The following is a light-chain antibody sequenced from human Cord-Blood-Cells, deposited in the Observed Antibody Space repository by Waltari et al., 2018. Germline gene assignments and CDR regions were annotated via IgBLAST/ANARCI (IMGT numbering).Light chain of an antibody. CDR1: SSDVGSYNR. V-gene: IGLV2-18*02. J-gene: IGLJ2*01. CDR3: SSYTSSSTLV. CDR2: EVS. Sequence: QSALTQPPSVSGSPGQSVTISCTGTSSDVGSYNRVSWYQQPPGTAPKLMIYEVSNRPSGVPDRFSGSKSSNTASLTISGLQAEDEADYYCSSYTSSSTLVFGGGTKLTVL.